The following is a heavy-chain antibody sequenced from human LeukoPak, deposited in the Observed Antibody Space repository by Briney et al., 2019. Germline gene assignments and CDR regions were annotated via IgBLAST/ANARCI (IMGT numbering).Heavy chain of an antibody. V-gene: IGHV3-30*02. CDR2: IRYDGSNK. J-gene: IGHJ4*02. CDR3: ARDIEAAGLFLDY. Sequence: GGSLRLSCAASGFTFSSYGMHWVRQAPGKGLEWVAFIRYDGSNKYYADSVKGRFTISRDNSKNTLYLQMNSLRAEDTAVYYCARDIEAAGLFLDYWGQATLVTVSS. D-gene: IGHD6-13*01. CDR1: GFTFSSYG.